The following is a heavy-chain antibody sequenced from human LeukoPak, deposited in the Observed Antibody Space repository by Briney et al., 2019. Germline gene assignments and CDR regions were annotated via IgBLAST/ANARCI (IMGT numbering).Heavy chain of an antibody. CDR2: IYTSGSN. V-gene: IGHV4-4*07. CDR3: ARTRAGAFDI. Sequence: ETLSLTCAVSGGSISSYYWRWVRQPAGKGLEWIGRIYTSGSNNYNPSLKSRIPMSVDTSKIQFYLKLSSVTAADTAVYYYARTRAGAFDIWGQGTMVTVSS. CDR1: GGSISSYY. D-gene: IGHD3-10*01. J-gene: IGHJ3*02.